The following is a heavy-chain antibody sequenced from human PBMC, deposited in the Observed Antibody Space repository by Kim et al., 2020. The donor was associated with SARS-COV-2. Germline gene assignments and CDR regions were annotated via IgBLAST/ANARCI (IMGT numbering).Heavy chain of an antibody. CDR1: GFTFSSYG. V-gene: IGHV3-30*18. D-gene: IGHD6-19*01. Sequence: GGSLRLSCAASGFTFSSYGMHWVRQAPGKGLEWVAVISYDGSNKYYADSVKGRFTISRDNSKNTLYLQMNSLRAEDTAVYYCAKDGKQWLDGGYYYYMDVWGEGTTGTVSS. CDR3: AKDGKQWLDGGYYYYMDV. CDR2: ISYDGSNK. J-gene: IGHJ6*03.